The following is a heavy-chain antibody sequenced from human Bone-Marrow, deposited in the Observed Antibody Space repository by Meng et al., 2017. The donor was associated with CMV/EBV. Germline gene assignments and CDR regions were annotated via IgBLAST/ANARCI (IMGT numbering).Heavy chain of an antibody. J-gene: IGHJ5*02. CDR2: ISNDGTNT. D-gene: IGHD2-2*01. Sequence: GGSLRLSCTASGFTFSTYAMHWVRQAPGKGLEWVAVISNDGTNTYYGDSVKGRFTISRDNFKNTVYLQIDSPTVEDTAVYYCARGRLGYCSSTSCPARGWFDPWGQGTLVTVSS. CDR3: ARGRLGYCSSTSCPARGWFDP. V-gene: IGHV3-30*04. CDR1: GFTFSTYA.